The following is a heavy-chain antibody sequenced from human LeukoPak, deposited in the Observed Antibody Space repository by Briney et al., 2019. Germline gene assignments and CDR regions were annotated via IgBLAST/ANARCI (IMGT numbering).Heavy chain of an antibody. CDR1: GGTFSSHA. J-gene: IGHJ4*02. V-gene: IGHV1-69*13. D-gene: IGHD6-13*01. Sequence: GASVKVSCKASGGTFSSHAISWVRQAPGQGLEWMGGIIPIFGTANYAQKFQGRVTITADESTSTAYMELSSLRSEDTAVYYCARDVVTAAGQPFDYWGQGTLVTVSS. CDR3: ARDVVTAAGQPFDY. CDR2: IIPIFGTA.